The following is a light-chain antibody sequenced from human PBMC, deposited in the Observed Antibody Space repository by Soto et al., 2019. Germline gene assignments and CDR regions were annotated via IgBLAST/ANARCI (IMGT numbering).Light chain of an antibody. V-gene: IGKV1-5*01. CDR3: QQYNAYSKT. J-gene: IGKJ1*01. CDR2: DAS. Sequence: IQVPKCPSNMTESLGDRVTITCRASRSISDWLAWYQQKPGKAPELLIFDASNLKSGVSSRFSGSGSGTEFTLTISSLQSDDFATYYCQQYNAYSKTFGQGTKVDI. CDR1: RSISDW.